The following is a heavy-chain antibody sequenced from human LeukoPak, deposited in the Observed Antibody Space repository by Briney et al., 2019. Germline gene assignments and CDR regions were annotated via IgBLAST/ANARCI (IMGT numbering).Heavy chain of an antibody. CDR2: IRYDGSNK. V-gene: IGHV3-30*02. CDR3: ATKEGYCSGGSCYYFDY. D-gene: IGHD2-15*01. CDR1: GSTFSSYG. Sequence: GGSLRLSCAASGSTFSSYGRHWVRQAPGKGLEWVAFIRYDGSNKYYADSVKGRFTISRDNSKNTLYLQMNSLRAEDTAVYYCATKEGYCSGGSCYYFDYWGQGTLVTVSS. J-gene: IGHJ4*02.